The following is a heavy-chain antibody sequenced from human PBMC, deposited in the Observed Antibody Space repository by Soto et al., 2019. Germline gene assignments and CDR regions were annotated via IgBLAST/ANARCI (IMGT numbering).Heavy chain of an antibody. Sequence: QVQLVESGGGVVQPGRSLRLSCAASGFTFSSYGMHWVRQAPGKGLEWVAVIWYDGSNKYYADSVKGRFTISRDNSKNTLYLQMNSLRAEDTAVYYCARDKEGDYGSGVGMDVWGQGTTVTVSS. CDR3: ARDKEGDYGSGVGMDV. J-gene: IGHJ6*02. D-gene: IGHD4-17*01. CDR1: GFTFSSYG. V-gene: IGHV3-33*01. CDR2: IWYDGSNK.